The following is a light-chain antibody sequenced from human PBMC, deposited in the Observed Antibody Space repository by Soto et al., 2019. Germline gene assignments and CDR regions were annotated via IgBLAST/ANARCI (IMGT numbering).Light chain of an antibody. CDR1: QSVSSSY. CDR2: GAS. V-gene: IGKV3-20*01. CDR3: QQYGSSPRGT. J-gene: IGKJ5*01. Sequence: EIELTQSPGTLSLSPGERATLSCRASQSVSSSYLAWYQQKPGQAPRLLIYGASSRATGIPDRFSGSGSGTDFILTISRLEPEDFAVYYCQQYGSSPRGTFGQGTRLEIK.